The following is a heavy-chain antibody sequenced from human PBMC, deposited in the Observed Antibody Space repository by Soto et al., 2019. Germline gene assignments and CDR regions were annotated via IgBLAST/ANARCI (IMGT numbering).Heavy chain of an antibody. Sequence: RGSLRLSCAASGFTFSSYGMHWVRQAPGKGLEWVAVIWYDGSNKYYADSVKGRFTISRDNSKNTLYLQMNSLRAEDTAVYYCARVGELLGGAFDIWGQGTMVTVS. V-gene: IGHV3-33*01. CDR2: IWYDGSNK. J-gene: IGHJ3*02. CDR3: ARVGELLGGAFDI. D-gene: IGHD3-10*01. CDR1: GFTFSSYG.